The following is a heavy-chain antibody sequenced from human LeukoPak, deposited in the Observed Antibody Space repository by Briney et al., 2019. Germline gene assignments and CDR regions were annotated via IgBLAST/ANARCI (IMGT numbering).Heavy chain of an antibody. Sequence: SETLSLTCTVSGGSISSYYWSWIRQPPGKGLEWIGYIYYSGSTNYNPSLKSRVTISVDTSKNQFSLKLSSVTAADTAVYYCARDGGPDAFDIWGQGTMVTVSS. CDR2: IYYSGST. CDR3: ARDGGPDAFDI. V-gene: IGHV4-59*12. D-gene: IGHD3-3*01. J-gene: IGHJ3*02. CDR1: GGSISSYY.